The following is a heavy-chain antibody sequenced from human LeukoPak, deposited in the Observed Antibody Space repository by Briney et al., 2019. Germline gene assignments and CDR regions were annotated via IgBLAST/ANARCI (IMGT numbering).Heavy chain of an antibody. CDR3: ASPPYCGGDCYSGAFDI. V-gene: IGHV1-69*04. Sequence: ASVKVSCKASGGTFSTYAISWVRQAPGQGLEWMGRIIPIFGITNYAQKFQGRVTITADKSTSTAYMELSSLRSEDTAVYYCASPPYCGGDCYSGAFDIWGQGTMVTVSS. D-gene: IGHD2-21*02. J-gene: IGHJ3*02. CDR2: IIPIFGIT. CDR1: GGTFSTYA.